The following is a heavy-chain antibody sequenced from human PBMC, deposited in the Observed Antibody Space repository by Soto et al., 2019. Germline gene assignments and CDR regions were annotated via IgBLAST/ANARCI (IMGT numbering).Heavy chain of an antibody. CDR2: IYYRGNT. J-gene: IGHJ4*01. Sequence: PSETLSLTCAVSGDSISSGFHWAWIRQPPGKGLEWVASIYYRGNTYYRPSLKSRVSISIDTSQNQFSLRLNSVTAADTAVYYCARSGYGSSDFDHWGQGTLVTVSS. D-gene: IGHD6-13*01. V-gene: IGHV4-38-2*01. CDR1: GDSISSGFH. CDR3: ARSGYGSSDFDH.